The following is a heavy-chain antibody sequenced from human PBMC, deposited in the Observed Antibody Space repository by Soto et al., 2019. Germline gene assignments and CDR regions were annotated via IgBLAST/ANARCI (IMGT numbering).Heavy chain of an antibody. CDR2: ISSSGSGT. D-gene: IGHD2-15*01. Sequence: EVQLVESGGGLVQPGGSLRLSCAASGYSFSSHEMHWVRQAPGKGLEWISYISSSGSGTYYADSVQGRFTMSRDNTKNSMSLQMNSLRAEDTAIYYCVRDLHEPLASDALRVANWGQGTQVTVSS. CDR3: VRDLHEPLASDALRVAN. CDR1: GYSFSSHE. J-gene: IGHJ4*02. V-gene: IGHV3-48*03.